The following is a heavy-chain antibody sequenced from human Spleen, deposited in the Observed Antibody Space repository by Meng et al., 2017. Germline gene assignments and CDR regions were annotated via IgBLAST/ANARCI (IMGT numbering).Heavy chain of an antibody. J-gene: IGHJ4*02. Sequence: SETLSLTCTVSGYSISSGYYWGWIRQPPGKGLEWIGSIYHNGDTYYNPSLKSRVTISVDTSKNQFSLKLSSVTAADTAVYYCARVGCYYDSSGYYYESFDYWGQGTLVTVSS. CDR2: IYHNGDT. D-gene: IGHD3-22*01. CDR3: ARVGCYYDSSGYYYESFDY. CDR1: GYSISSGYY. V-gene: IGHV4-38-2*02.